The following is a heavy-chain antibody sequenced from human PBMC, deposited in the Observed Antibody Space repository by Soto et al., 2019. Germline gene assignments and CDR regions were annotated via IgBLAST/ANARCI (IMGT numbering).Heavy chain of an antibody. CDR2: IYYSGST. CDR1: GYSISNTNW. D-gene: IGHD1-26*01. J-gene: IGHJ4*02. Sequence: QVQLQESGPGLVKPSDTLSLTCAVSGYSISNTNWWGWIRQPPGKGLEWIGYIYYSGSTYYNPSLKSRVTMSVDTSKNQFSLKLSSVTAVDTAVYYWARMGIVGATTLDYWGQGTLVTVSS. V-gene: IGHV4-28*01. CDR3: ARMGIVGATTLDY.